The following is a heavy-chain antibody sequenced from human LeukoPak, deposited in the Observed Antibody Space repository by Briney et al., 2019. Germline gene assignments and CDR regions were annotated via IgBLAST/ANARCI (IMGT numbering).Heavy chain of an antibody. CDR1: SAPISRYY. CDR2: IYTSGST. V-gene: IGHV4-4*07. D-gene: IGHD4-23*01. Sequence: SETLSLTCTVSSAPISRYYWSWIRQPAGKGLEWIGRIYTSGSTNYDPSLKSRVTMSVDTSKNQFSLKLSSVTAADTAVYFCALQGQSNSHLDFWGQGTLVTVSS. CDR3: ALQGQSNSHLDF. J-gene: IGHJ4*02.